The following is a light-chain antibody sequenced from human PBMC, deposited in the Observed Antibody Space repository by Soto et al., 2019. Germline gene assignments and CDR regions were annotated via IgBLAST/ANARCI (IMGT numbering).Light chain of an antibody. CDR2: DAS. J-gene: IGKJ1*01. Sequence: DIQMTQSPFTLSASVGDRVTITCWASQTISSWLAWYQQIPGKAPKLLIYDASNLESGVPSRFSGSGSGTDFTLTITSLQPEDFATFYCQQAYTFPRTFGQGTNVDIK. V-gene: IGKV1-5*01. CDR1: QTISSW. CDR3: QQAYTFPRT.